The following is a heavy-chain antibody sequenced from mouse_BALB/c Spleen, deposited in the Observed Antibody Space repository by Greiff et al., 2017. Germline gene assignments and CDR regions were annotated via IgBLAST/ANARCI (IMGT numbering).Heavy chain of an antibody. CDR2: IYPGNSDT. Sequence: VQLQQSGTVLARPGASVKMSCKASGYSFTSYWMHWVKQRPGQGLEWIGAIYPGNSDTSYNQKFKGKAKLTAVTSASTAYMELSSLTNEDSAVYYCTHYDCDEGFAYWGQGTLVTVSA. CDR3: THYDCDEGFAY. CDR1: GYSFTSYW. V-gene: IGHV1-5*01. J-gene: IGHJ3*01. D-gene: IGHD2-4*01.